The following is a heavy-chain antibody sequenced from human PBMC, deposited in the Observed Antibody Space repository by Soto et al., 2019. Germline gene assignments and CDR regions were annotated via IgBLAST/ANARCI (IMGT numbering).Heavy chain of an antibody. CDR3: ARGADFWSGFFDY. V-gene: IGHV4-4*02. CDR2: IYHSGST. D-gene: IGHD3-3*01. CDR1: SGSISSSDW. Sequence: SETLSLTCTVSSGSISSSDWWSWVRQPPGQGLEWIGEIYHSGSTNYNPSLKSRVTISVDKSKNQFSLKLSSVTAADTAVYFCARGADFWSGFFDYWGQGTQVTVSS. J-gene: IGHJ4*02.